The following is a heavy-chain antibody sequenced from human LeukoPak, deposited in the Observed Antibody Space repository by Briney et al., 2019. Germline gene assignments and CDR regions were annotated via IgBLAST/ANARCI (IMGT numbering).Heavy chain of an antibody. J-gene: IGHJ4*02. CDR3: AKGHIVAFDY. CDR2: ISGSGGST. Sequence: AISGSGGSTYYADSVKGRFTISRDNSKNTLYLQMNSLRAEDTAVYYCAKGHIVAFDYWGQGTLVTVSS. D-gene: IGHD2-15*01. V-gene: IGHV3-23*01.